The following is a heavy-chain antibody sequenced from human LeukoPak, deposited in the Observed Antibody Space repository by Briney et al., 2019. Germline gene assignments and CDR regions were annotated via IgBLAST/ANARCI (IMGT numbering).Heavy chain of an antibody. Sequence: GGSLRLSCAASGFTFSSHWMHWVRQAPGKGLVWVSRINSDGSSTSYADSVKGRFTISRDNAKNTLYLQMNSLRAEDTAVYYCAREGDGDDVDFDYWGQGTLVTVSS. D-gene: IGHD4-17*01. CDR2: INSDGSST. CDR1: GFTFSSHW. J-gene: IGHJ4*02. V-gene: IGHV3-74*01. CDR3: AREGDGDDVDFDY.